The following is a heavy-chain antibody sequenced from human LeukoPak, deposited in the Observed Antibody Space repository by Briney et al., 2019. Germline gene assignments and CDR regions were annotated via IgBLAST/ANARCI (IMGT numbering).Heavy chain of an antibody. D-gene: IGHD5-18*01. V-gene: IGHV4-34*01. CDR1: GGSFSGYY. Sequence: SETLSLTCAVYGGSFSGYYWSWIRQPPGKGLEWIGEINHSGSTNYNPSLKSRVTIAVDTSTNQFSLKLSSVTAAATAVYYCAKGRRIPHPYSHGPDTFDYWGQGTLVTVSS. CDR3: AKGRRIPHPYSHGPDTFDY. J-gene: IGHJ4*02. CDR2: INHSGST.